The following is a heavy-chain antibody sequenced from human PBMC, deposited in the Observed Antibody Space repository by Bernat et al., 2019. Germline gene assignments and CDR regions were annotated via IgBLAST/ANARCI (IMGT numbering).Heavy chain of an antibody. Sequence: QVQLVESGGGVVQPGRSLRLSCAASGFTFSSYGMHWVRQAPGKGLEWVAVISYDGSNKYYADSVKGRFTISRDNSKNTLYLQMNSLRAEDTAVYYCEKDKGFGQGAFDIWGQGTMVTVSS. CDR1: GFTFSSYG. D-gene: IGHD3-16*01. J-gene: IGHJ3*02. CDR2: ISYDGSNK. V-gene: IGHV3-30*18. CDR3: EKDKGFGQGAFDI.